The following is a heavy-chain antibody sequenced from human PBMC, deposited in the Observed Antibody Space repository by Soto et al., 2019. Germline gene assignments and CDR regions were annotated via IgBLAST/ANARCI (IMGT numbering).Heavy chain of an antibody. CDR1: GGSVSSGSYY. J-gene: IGHJ4*02. CDR2: IYYSGST. CDR3: ARTLRSGYYKVDY. D-gene: IGHD3-3*01. Sequence: PSETLSLTCTGSGGSVSSGSYYWSWIRQPPGKGLEWIGYIYYSGSTNYNPSLKSRVTISVDTSKNQFSLKLSSVTAADTAVYYCARTLRSGYYKVDYWGQGTLVTVS. V-gene: IGHV4-61*01.